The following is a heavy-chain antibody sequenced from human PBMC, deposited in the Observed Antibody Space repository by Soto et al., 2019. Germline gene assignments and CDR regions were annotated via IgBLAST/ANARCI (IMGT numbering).Heavy chain of an antibody. V-gene: IGHV3-33*01. CDR1: GFTFSSYG. D-gene: IGHD5-12*01. CDR2: IWYDGSNK. Sequence: QVQLVESGGGVVQPGRSLRLSCAASGFTFSSYGMHWVRQAPGKGLEWVAVIWYDGSNKYYADSVKGRFTISRDNSKNTLYLQMNSLRAEDTAVYYCARGGWAMATISADAFDIWGQGTMVTVSS. J-gene: IGHJ3*02. CDR3: ARGGWAMATISADAFDI.